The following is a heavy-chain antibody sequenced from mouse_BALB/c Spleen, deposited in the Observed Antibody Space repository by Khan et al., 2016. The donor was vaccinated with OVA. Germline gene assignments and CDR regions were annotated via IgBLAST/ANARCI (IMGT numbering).Heavy chain of an antibody. Sequence: VQLQQSGPELVKPGDSMKISCKASGYSFTDYTLNWVKQSHGKTLEWIGLINPYNGVSNYNQKFKGKATLTVDKSSRTAYMELLSLTSEDSAVYYCARSGYGGFAYWGQGTLVTGSA. J-gene: IGHJ3*01. CDR2: INPYNGVS. D-gene: IGHD1-2*01. V-gene: IGHV1-20*01. CDR3: ARSGYGGFAY. CDR1: GYSFTDYT.